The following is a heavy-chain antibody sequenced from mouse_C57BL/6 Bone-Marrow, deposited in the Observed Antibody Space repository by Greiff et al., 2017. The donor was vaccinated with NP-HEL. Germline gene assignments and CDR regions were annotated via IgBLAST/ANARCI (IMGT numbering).Heavy chain of an antibody. J-gene: IGHJ2*01. CDR2: IYPGNSDT. D-gene: IGHD1-1*01. CDR1: GYTFTSYW. Sequence: EVQLQQSGTVLARPGASVKMSCKTSGYTFTSYWMHWVKQRPGQGLEWIGAIYPGNSDTSYNQKFKGKATLTAVTSASTAYMELSSLTNEDSAVYYCTREVDWCFDYWGQGTTLTVSS. V-gene: IGHV1-5*01. CDR3: TREVDWCFDY.